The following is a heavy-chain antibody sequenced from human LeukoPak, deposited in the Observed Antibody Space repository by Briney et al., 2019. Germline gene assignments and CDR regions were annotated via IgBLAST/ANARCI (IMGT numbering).Heavy chain of an antibody. CDR2: IYYSGST. CDR1: GGSISSYY. V-gene: IGHV4-59*08. Sequence: SETLSLTCTVSGGSISSYYWSWLRQPPGKGLEWIGYIYYSGSTNYNPSLKSRVTISVDTSKNQFSLKLSSVTAADTAVYYCARRRGGYNYGDFDYWGQGTLVTVSS. CDR3: ARRRGGYNYGDFDY. D-gene: IGHD5-24*01. J-gene: IGHJ4*02.